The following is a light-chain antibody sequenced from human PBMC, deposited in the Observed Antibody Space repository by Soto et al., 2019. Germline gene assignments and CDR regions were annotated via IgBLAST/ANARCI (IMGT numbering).Light chain of an antibody. Sequence: EIVLTQSPDTLSLSPGERATLSCRASQSVSSSLAWYQQKPGQAPRLLIYDASNKATGIPATFSGSGSGTDFTLTISILEPEDFAVYYCQQRSNWPPEVTFGPGTKVDIK. CDR1: QSVSSS. J-gene: IGKJ3*01. CDR2: DAS. CDR3: QQRSNWPPEVT. V-gene: IGKV3-11*01.